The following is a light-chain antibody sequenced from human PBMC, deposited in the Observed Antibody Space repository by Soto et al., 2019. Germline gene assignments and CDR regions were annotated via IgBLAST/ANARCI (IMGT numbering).Light chain of an antibody. CDR3: CSYAGSSTLRVV. V-gene: IGLV2-23*01. Sequence: QSALTQPASVSGSPGQSITISCTGTSSDVGSYNLVSWYQQHPGKAPKLMIYEGSKRPSGVSNRFSGSKSGNTASLTISGLQAEDEAYYYCCSYAGSSTLRVVFGGGTKLTVL. CDR1: SSDVGSYNL. CDR2: EGS. J-gene: IGLJ2*01.